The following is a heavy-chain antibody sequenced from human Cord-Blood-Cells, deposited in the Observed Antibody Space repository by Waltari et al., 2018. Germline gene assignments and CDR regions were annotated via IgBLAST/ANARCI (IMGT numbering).Heavy chain of an antibody. D-gene: IGHD1-26*01. CDR3: SGELLNWFDP. Sequence: QVQLVESGGGVVQPGRSMRLPCAASGFTFSSYAMHWVRQAPGKGLEWVAVISYDGINKYYADSVQGRFTLSRDNSKNTLYLQMNSLRAEDTAVYYCSGELLNWFDPWGQGTLVTVSS. V-gene: IGHV3-30-3*01. CDR2: ISYDGINK. J-gene: IGHJ5*02. CDR1: GFTFSSYA.